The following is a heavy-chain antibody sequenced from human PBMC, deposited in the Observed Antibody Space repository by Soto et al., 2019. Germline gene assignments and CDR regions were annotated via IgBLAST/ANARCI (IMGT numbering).Heavy chain of an antibody. CDR3: ARSSSRNEATMSWFDP. CDR1: GYTFTSYA. J-gene: IGHJ5*02. Sequence: ASVKVSCKASGYTFTSYAMHWVRQAPGRRLEWMGWINAGNGNTKYSQKFQGRVTITRDTSASTAYMELSSLRSEDTAVYYCARSSSRNEATMSWFDPWGQGTLVTVSS. V-gene: IGHV1-3*01. CDR2: INAGNGNT. D-gene: IGHD5-12*01.